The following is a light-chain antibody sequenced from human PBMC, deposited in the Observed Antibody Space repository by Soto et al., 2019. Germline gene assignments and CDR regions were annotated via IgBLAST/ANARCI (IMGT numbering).Light chain of an antibody. CDR2: LAS. CDR3: QYLNSFPLS. Sequence: EIQVNKSPASLSATVGDRVTITCRASQGISSYLAWYQQKPGKAPKLLIYLASTLQSGVPSRFSGSGSGTDFSLTISSLQPEDVATYYCQYLNSFPLSFGGGTKVDI. V-gene: IGKV1-9*01. CDR1: QGISSY. J-gene: IGKJ4*01.